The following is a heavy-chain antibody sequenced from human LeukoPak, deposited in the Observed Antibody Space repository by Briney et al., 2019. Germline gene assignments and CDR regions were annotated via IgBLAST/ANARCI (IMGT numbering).Heavy chain of an antibody. CDR2: IKQDGSEK. D-gene: IGHD2-2*01. Sequence: GGSVRLSCADSGFTFSSYWMSWVRQAPGKGLEWVANIKQDGSEKYYVDSVKGRFTISRDNAKNSLYLQMNSLRAEDTAVYYCARDDCSSISCYHNWFDPWGQGTLVTVSS. CDR3: ARDDCSSISCYHNWFDP. J-gene: IGHJ5*02. V-gene: IGHV3-7*01. CDR1: GFTFSSYW.